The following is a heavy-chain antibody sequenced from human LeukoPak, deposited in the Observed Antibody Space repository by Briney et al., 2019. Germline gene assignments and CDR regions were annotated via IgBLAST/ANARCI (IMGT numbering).Heavy chain of an antibody. J-gene: IGHJ4*02. CDR1: GGSISSSSYN. CDR2: IYYSGTT. Sequence: SETVSLTCIVSGGSISSSSYNWGWIRQPPGKGLEWIGSIYYSGTTYYNPSLKSRLTISVDTSKNQFSLNLSSVTAADTAVYYCARHDRLIAGPLVWGQGILVTVSS. D-gene: IGHD6-13*01. V-gene: IGHV4-39*01. CDR3: ARHDRLIAGPLV.